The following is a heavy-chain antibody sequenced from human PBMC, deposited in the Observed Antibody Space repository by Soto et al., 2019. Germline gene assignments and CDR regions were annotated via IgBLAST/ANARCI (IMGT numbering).Heavy chain of an antibody. J-gene: IGHJ6*02. D-gene: IGHD3-10*01. CDR3: ARAVARGVKTIYYYYGMDV. CDR2: INPGNGNT. V-gene: IGHV1-3*01. CDR1: GYTFSNFA. Sequence: ASVKVSCKASGYTFSNFAMHWVRQAPGQRLEWMGWINPGNGNTKYSQTIQGRVTITRDTSASTAYMEMSSLRSEDTAVYYCARAVARGVKTIYYYYGMDVWGQGTTVTVSS.